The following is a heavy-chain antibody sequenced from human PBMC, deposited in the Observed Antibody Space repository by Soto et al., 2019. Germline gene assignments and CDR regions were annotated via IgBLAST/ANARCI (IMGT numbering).Heavy chain of an antibody. CDR1: GYTFTSYD. CDR3: ATRGSGLWDYFDY. CDR2: MNPNSGNT. V-gene: IGHV1-8*01. D-gene: IGHD3-10*01. J-gene: IGHJ4*02. Sequence: ASVKVSCKASGYTFTSYDINWVRQATGQGLEWMGWMNPNSGNTGYAQKFQGRVTITADESTSTAYMELSSLRSEDTAVYYCATRGSGLWDYFDYWGQGTLVTVSS.